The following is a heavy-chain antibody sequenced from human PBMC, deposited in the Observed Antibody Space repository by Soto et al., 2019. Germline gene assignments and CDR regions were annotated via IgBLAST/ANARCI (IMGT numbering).Heavy chain of an antibody. CDR3: ARAGADTHYDFWSGHDY. D-gene: IGHD3-3*01. V-gene: IGHV4-31*03. CDR2: IYYSGST. CDR1: GGSISSGGYY. Sequence: QVQLQESGPGLVKPSQTLSLTCTVSGGSISSGGYYWSWIRQHPGKGLEWIGYIYYSGSTYYNPSLKSRVTISVDTSKNQFSLKLSSVTAADTAVYYCARAGADTHYDFWSGHDYWGQGTLVTVSS. J-gene: IGHJ4*02.